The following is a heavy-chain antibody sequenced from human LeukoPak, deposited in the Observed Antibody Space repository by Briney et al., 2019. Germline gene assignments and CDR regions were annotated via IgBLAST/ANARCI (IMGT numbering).Heavy chain of an antibody. V-gene: IGHV3-21*01. J-gene: IGHJ4*02. D-gene: IGHD5-24*01. CDR3: ARDHPRDYFDY. Sequence: GRSLRLSCAASGFTFSSYSMNWVRQAPGKGLEWVSSISSSSSYIYYADSVKGRFTISRDNAKNSLYLQMNSLRAEDTAVYYCARDHPRDYFDYWGQGTLVTVSS. CDR1: GFTFSSYS. CDR2: ISSSSSYI.